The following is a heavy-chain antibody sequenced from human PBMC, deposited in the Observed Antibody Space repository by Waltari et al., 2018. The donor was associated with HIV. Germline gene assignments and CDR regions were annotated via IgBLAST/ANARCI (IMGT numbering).Heavy chain of an antibody. CDR1: GFTFSSYG. Sequence: QVQLVESGGGVVQPGRSLRLSCAASGFTFSSYGMHWVRQAPGKGLEWVAVIWYDGSNKYYADSVKGRFTISRDNSKNTLYLQMNSLRAEDTAVYYCARSDIVATILPVVIDYWGQGTLVTVSS. CDR2: IWYDGSNK. CDR3: ARSDIVATILPVVIDY. D-gene: IGHD5-12*01. V-gene: IGHV3-33*01. J-gene: IGHJ4*02.